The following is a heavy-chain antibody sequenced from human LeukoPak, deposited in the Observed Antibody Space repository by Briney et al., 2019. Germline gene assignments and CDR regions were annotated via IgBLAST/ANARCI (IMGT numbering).Heavy chain of an antibody. J-gene: IGHJ4*02. V-gene: IGHV4-61*01. CDR1: GASIISGSYY. CDR3: ARGKNDNYYYGSGSYYNYFDY. Sequence: SETLSLTCTLSGASIISGSYYWVWIRQPPGKGPEWIGYIYYSGSTNYNPSLKSRVTISVDTSKNQFSLKLSSVTAADTAVYYCARGKNDNYYYGSGSYYNYFDYWGQGTLVTVSS. D-gene: IGHD3-10*01. CDR2: IYYSGST.